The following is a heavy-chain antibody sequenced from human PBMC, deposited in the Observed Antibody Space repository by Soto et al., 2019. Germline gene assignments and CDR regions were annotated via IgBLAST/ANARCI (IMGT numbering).Heavy chain of an antibody. J-gene: IGHJ6*02. CDR2: ISYDGNNE. D-gene: IGHD2-21*02. V-gene: IGHV3-30*18. CDR3: AKDSDPRTNQLLFHHYGMDV. CDR1: GFTFSAYA. Sequence: GGSLRLSCAASGFTFSAYAMHWVRQAPGKGLEWMAVISYDGNNEYFADSARGRFTISRDNSRSTLYLQLNSLTAEDTAVYYCAKDSDPRTNQLLFHHYGMDVWGQGTTVTVSS.